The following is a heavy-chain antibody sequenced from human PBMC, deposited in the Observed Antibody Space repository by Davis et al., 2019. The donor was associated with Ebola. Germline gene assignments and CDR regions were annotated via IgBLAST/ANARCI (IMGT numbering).Heavy chain of an antibody. CDR1: GFTFSGSA. D-gene: IGHD1-1*01. J-gene: IGHJ4*02. Sequence: LKISCAASGFTFSGSAMHWVRQASGKGLEWVGRIRSKANSYATAYAASVKGRFTISRDDSKNTAYLQMNSLKTEDTAVYYCTRHPPLTTANWIDYWGQGTLVTVSS. CDR2: IRSKANSYAT. V-gene: IGHV3-73*01. CDR3: TRHPPLTTANWIDY.